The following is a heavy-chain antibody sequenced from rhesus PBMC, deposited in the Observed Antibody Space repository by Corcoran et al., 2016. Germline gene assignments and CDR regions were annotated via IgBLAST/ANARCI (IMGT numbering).Heavy chain of an antibody. CDR3: ARDGFANYYYGLDS. V-gene: IGHV3-54*02. CDR2: NSYDGSQR. CDR1: GFPLGAFG. D-gene: IGHD4-17*01. J-gene: IGHJ6*01. Sequence: EVQLLESGGDLVQPGGSLRLSCAASGFPLGAFGMHWVRQAPGKGLEWLAFNSYDGSQRFHADSVKDRFISSRDNSKNILYLQRNNLKLEDTAVYYCARDGFANYYYGLDSWGRGSSSPSPQ.